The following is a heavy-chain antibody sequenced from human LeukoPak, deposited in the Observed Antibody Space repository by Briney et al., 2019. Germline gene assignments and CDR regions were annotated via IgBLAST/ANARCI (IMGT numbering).Heavy chain of an antibody. D-gene: IGHD5-12*01. CDR2: ISSSSSYI. CDR3: AKGAYDYVEIGYFDY. V-gene: IGHV3-21*04. CDR1: GFTFSSYS. J-gene: IGHJ4*02. Sequence: PGGSLRLSCAASGFTFSSYSMNWVRQAPGKGLEWVSSISSSSSYIYYADSVKGRFTISRDRSKNTLYLQMNSLTVEDTAVYYCAKGAYDYVEIGYFDYWGQGTMVIVST.